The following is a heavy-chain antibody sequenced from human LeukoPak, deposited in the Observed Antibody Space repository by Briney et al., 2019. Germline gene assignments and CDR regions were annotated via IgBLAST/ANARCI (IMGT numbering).Heavy chain of an antibody. D-gene: IGHD6-13*01. Sequence: SETLSLTCTVSGGSISSCYWSWIRQPAGKGLEWIGRIYTSGSTNYNPSLKSRVTMSVDTSKNQFSLKLSSVTAADTAVYYCARERFEAAAAPFNYGGQEPLAPVPP. V-gene: IGHV4-4*07. CDR2: IYTSGST. J-gene: IGHJ4*02. CDR3: ARERFEAAAAPFNY. CDR1: GGSISSCY.